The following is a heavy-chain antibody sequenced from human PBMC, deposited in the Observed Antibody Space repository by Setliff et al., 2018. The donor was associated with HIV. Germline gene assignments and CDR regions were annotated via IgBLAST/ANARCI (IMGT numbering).Heavy chain of an antibody. J-gene: IGHJ4*02. CDR3: ARGTSRTSWYDFDY. D-gene: IGHD6-13*01. CDR2: IHWNSGTK. CDR1: GFTFDYHV. V-gene: IGHV3-9*01. Sequence: PGGSLRLSCAASGFTFDYHVMYWVRQAPGKGLEWVSGIHWNSGTKGYADSVKGRFIISRDNAKNFVYLQVNSLRAEDTALYYCARGTSRTSWYDFDYWGQGTLVTSPQ.